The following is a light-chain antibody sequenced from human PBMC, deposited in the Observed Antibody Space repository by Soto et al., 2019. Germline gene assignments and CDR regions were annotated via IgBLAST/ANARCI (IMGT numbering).Light chain of an antibody. CDR3: QSYDTMLSGPGV. J-gene: IGLJ2*01. Sequence: QSVLTQPPSVSGAPGQRVTISCTGSSFNIGAGYDVHWYQQLPGTAPKLLIYNNINRPSGVPDRFSGSKSGTSASLAITGLQPEDEADYYRQSYDTMLSGPGVFGGGTKLTVL. CDR1: SFNIGAGYD. CDR2: NNI. V-gene: IGLV1-40*01.